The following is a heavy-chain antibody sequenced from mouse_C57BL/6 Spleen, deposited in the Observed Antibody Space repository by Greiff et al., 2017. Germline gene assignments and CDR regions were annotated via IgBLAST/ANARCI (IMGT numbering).Heavy chain of an antibody. CDR2: INPGSGGT. J-gene: IGHJ3*01. CDR3: ARSRGDWALLAY. Sequence: VQLQQSGAELVRPGTSVKVSCKASGYAFTNYLIEWVKQRPGQGLEWIGVINPGSGGTNYNEKFKGKATRTADKSSSTAYMQLSSLTSEDSAVYFCARSRGDWALLAYWGQGTLVTVSA. CDR1: GYAFTNYL. V-gene: IGHV1-54*01. D-gene: IGHD2-13*01.